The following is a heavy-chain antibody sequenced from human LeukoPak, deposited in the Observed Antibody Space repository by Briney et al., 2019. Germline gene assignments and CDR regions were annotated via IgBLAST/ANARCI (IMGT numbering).Heavy chain of an antibody. CDR2: IYYSGST. D-gene: IGHD1-1*01. J-gene: IGHJ4*02. CDR3: ARRSSGAGTTSPFDY. CDR1: GGSISSSSNF. Sequence: SETLSLTCTVSGGSISSSSNFWGWIRQPPGKGLEWLGSIYYSGSTYYNPSLKSRVTISVDTSKNQFSLKLSSVTAADTAVYYCARRSSGAGTTSPFDYWGQGTLVTVSS. V-gene: IGHV4-39*01.